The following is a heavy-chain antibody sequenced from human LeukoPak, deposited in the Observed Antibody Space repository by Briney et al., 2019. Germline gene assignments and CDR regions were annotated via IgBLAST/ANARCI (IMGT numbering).Heavy chain of an antibody. CDR3: AKGPSSSGWYNWFDP. J-gene: IGHJ5*02. D-gene: IGHD6-19*01. CDR1: GFAFSTYG. CDR2: IRNDGNYK. Sequence: GGSLRLSCAASGFAFSTYGMHWVRQAPGKGLEWVAFIRNDGNYKYYADSVKGRFTISRDNSKNTLYLQMNSLRAEDTAVYSCAKGPSSSGWYNWFDPWGQGTLVTVCS. V-gene: IGHV3-30*02.